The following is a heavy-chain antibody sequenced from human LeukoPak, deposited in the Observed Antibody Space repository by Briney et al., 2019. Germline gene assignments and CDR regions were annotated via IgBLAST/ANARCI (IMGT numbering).Heavy chain of an antibody. J-gene: IGHJ4*02. D-gene: IGHD1-1*01. Sequence: SVKVSCKASGGTFSSYAISWVRQAPGQGLEWMGGIIPIFGTANYAQKFQGRVTTTADESTSTAYMELSSLRSEDTAVYYCASGRGTSLRGYFDYWGQGTLVTVSS. V-gene: IGHV1-69*13. CDR2: IIPIFGTA. CDR1: GGTFSSYA. CDR3: ASGRGTSLRGYFDY.